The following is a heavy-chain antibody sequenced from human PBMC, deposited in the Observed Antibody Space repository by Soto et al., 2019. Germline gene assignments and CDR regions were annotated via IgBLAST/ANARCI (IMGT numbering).Heavy chain of an antibody. CDR1: GGSISSYY. J-gene: IGHJ6*02. CDR3: AREISGGSCLDV. D-gene: IGHD2-15*01. V-gene: IGHV4-59*01. CDR2: IYYSGST. Sequence: QVQLQESGPGLVKPSETLSLTCTVSGGSISSYYWSWIRQPPGKGLEWIGYIYYSGSTNYNPSLKSRVTISVDTSKNQFSLKLSSVTAADTAVYYCAREISGGSCLDVWGQGTTVTVSS.